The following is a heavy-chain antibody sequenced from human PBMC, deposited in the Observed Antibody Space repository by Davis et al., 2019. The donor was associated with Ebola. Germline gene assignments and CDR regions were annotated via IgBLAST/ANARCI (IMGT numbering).Heavy chain of an antibody. D-gene: IGHD5-18*01. Sequence: GESLKISCAASGFTFSSYAMNWVRQAPGKGLEWVSTMSGSGLTTYYADSVKGRFTISRDNSKNTVFLQMNSLRAEDTALYYCAKDTAMVKSGKRFDYWGQGTLVTVSS. CDR3: AKDTAMVKSGKRFDY. V-gene: IGHV3-23*01. CDR1: GFTFSSYA. J-gene: IGHJ4*02. CDR2: MSGSGLTT.